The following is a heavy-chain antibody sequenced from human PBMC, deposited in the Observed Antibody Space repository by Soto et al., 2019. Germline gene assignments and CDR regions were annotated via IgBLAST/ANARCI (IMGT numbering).Heavy chain of an antibody. CDR3: ARDDPSPYCSGGSCRSRTYYYYGMDV. CDR2: IYTSGST. D-gene: IGHD2-15*01. Sequence: SETLSLTCTVSGGSISSYYWSWIRQPAGKGLEWIGRIYTSGSTNYNPSLKSRVTMSVDTSKNQFSLKLSSVTAADMAVYYCARDDPSPYCSGGSCRSRTYYYYGMDVWGQGTTVTVSS. V-gene: IGHV4-4*07. J-gene: IGHJ6*02. CDR1: GGSISSYY.